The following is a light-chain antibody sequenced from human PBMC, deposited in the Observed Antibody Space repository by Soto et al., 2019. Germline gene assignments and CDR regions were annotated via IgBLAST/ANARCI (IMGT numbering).Light chain of an antibody. Sequence: GLPQSPENLTLSPGERATLSCRASETIMGLLAWYQQRPGQPPRLLIYDTSNRATGIPARFSGSGSGTDFTLTISGLEPADLGVYYCQQRHNWPITFAQGTRLEVK. CDR1: ETIMGL. CDR2: DTS. CDR3: QQRHNWPIT. J-gene: IGKJ5*01. V-gene: IGKV3-11*01.